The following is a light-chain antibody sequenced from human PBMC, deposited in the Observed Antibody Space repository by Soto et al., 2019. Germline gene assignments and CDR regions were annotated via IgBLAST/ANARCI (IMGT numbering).Light chain of an antibody. CDR2: DVS. V-gene: IGKV1-5*01. J-gene: IGKJ1*01. CDR1: QNVSTS. CDR3: QQYDYYRK. Sequence: DIQMTQSPSSLSASVGDRVTITCRASQNVSTSLAWYQHKPGEAPKLLMFDVSNLESGVPSRFSGSGYGTEFTLSISSLHSDDFATYYCQQYDYYRKFGKGTKVDIX.